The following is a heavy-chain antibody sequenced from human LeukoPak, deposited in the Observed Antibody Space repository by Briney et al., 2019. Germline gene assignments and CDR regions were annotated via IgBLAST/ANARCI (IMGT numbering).Heavy chain of an antibody. CDR3: ASASDILTGYYFSY. D-gene: IGHD3-9*01. Sequence: AASVKVSCKASGGTFSSYAISWVRQAPGQGLEWMGGIIPIFGTANYAQKFQGRVTITADESTSTAYMELSSLRSEDTAVYYCASASDILTGYYFSYWGQGTLVTVSS. J-gene: IGHJ4*02. CDR2: IIPIFGTA. V-gene: IGHV1-69*13. CDR1: GGTFSSYA.